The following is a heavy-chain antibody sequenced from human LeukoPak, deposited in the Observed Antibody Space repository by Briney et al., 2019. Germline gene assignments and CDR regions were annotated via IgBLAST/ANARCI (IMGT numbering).Heavy chain of an antibody. J-gene: IGHJ5*02. CDR1: GYTFTDYY. V-gene: IGHV1-2*02. Sequence: GASVKVSCKASGYTFTDYYLHWVRQAPGQGLEWMGWINPNSGGTKYAQKFQGRVTMTRDTSISTAYMELSRLRSDDTAVYYCARVGCTNINCLNWFDPWGQGTLAIVAS. D-gene: IGHD2-8*01. CDR2: INPNSGGT. CDR3: ARVGCTNINCLNWFDP.